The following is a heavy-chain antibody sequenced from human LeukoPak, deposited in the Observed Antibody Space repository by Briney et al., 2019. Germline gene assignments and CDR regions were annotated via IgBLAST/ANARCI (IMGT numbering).Heavy chain of an antibody. CDR3: ARTPPSAAGTDSYGVSLSGAFDI. CDR1: GYSISSSNW. J-gene: IGHJ3*02. V-gene: IGHV4-28*05. D-gene: IGHD6-13*01. Sequence: SETLSLTCAVSGYSISSSNWWGWIRQPPGKGLEWIGYIYYSGSIYYNPSLKSRVTMSVDTSKNQFSLKLSSVTAVDTAVYYCARTPPSAAGTDSYGVSLSGAFDIWGQGTMVTVSS. CDR2: IYYSGSI.